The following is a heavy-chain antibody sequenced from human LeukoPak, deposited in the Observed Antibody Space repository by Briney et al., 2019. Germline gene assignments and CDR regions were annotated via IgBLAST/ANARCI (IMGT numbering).Heavy chain of an antibody. J-gene: IGHJ3*02. D-gene: IGHD3-16*02. V-gene: IGHV4-39*07. CDR2: IYYSGNT. Sequence: SETLSLTCTVSGGSISSSSYYWGWIRQPPGKGLEWIGSIYYSGNTYYNPSLKSRVTIAVDTSKNQFSLKLSSVTAADTAVYYCARGVTFGGVIVNDAFDIWGQGTMVTVSS. CDR3: ARGVTFGGVIVNDAFDI. CDR1: GGSISSSSYY.